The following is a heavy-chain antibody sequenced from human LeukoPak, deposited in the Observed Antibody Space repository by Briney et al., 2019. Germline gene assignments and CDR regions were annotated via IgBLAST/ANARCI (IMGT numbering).Heavy chain of an antibody. D-gene: IGHD5-12*01. CDR3: ARGKRQWLRGYYYYYGMDV. CDR2: INHSGST. V-gene: IGHV4-34*01. J-gene: IGHJ6*02. Sequence: SETLSLTCAVYGGSFSGYYWSWIRQPPGKGLEWIGEINHSGSTNYNPSLKSRVTISVDTSKNQFSLKLSSVTAADTAVYYCARGKRQWLRGYYYYYGMDVWGQRTTVTVSS. CDR1: GGSFSGYY.